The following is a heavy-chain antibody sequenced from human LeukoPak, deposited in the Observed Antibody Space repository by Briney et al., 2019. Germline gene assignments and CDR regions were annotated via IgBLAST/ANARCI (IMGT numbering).Heavy chain of an antibody. CDR3: ARDLYIAVAGGFDY. CDR1: GYTFTGYY. J-gene: IGHJ4*02. CDR2: INPNSGGT. V-gene: IGHV1-2*02. D-gene: IGHD6-19*01. Sequence: GASVKVSCKAFGYTFTGYYMHWVRQAPGQGLEWMGWINPNSGGTNYAQKFQGRVTMTRDTSISTAYMELSRLRSDDTAVYYCARDLYIAVAGGFDYWGQGTLVTVSS.